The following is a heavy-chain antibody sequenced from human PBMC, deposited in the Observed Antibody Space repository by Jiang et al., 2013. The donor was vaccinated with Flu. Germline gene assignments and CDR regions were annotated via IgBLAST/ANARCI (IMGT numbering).Heavy chain of an antibody. V-gene: IGHV2-5*02. CDR3: VHIINVVVTPGYFAF. J-gene: IGHJ4*02. CDR1: GFSLSTSAVG. CDR2: IYWDDAK. Sequence: TFSGFSLSTSAVGCGAGSVSPPGKALEWLALIYWDDAKVYSPSLETRLSLTKDTSKNQVVLKMTNVDPVDTATYYCVHIINVVVTPGYFAFWGQGTLVTVSS. D-gene: IGHD2-21*02.